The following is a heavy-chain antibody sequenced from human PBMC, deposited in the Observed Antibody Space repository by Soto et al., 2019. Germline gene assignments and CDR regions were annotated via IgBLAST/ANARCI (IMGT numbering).Heavy chain of an antibody. V-gene: IGHV1-2*04. J-gene: IGHJ4*02. CDR3: ARIGKDYDFWSGYSKYYFDY. CDR2: INPNSGGT. Sequence: ASVKVSCKASGYTFTGYYMHWVRQAPGQGLEWMGWINPNSGGTNYAQKFQGWVTMTRDTSISTAYMELSRLRSEDTAVYYCARIGKDYDFWSGYSKYYFDYWGQG. CDR1: GYTFTGYY. D-gene: IGHD3-3*01.